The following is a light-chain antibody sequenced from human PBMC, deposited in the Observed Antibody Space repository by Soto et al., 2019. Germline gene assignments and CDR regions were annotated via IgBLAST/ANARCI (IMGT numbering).Light chain of an antibody. CDR1: HSVDSN. J-gene: IGKJ4*01. V-gene: IGKV3D-15*01. Sequence: EIVMTQSPATLSVSPGEGATLSCRASHSVDSNLAWYQQKPGQAPRLLIYGASTRPTGIPARFSGSGSGTDFTLTISSQQSEDFAVYYCQQYDKWPLTFGGGTKVDIK. CDR3: QQYDKWPLT. CDR2: GAS.